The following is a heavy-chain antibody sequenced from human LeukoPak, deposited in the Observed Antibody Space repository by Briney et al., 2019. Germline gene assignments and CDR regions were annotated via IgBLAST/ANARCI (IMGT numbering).Heavy chain of an antibody. CDR3: ARARLRWFDP. CDR1: GGSFSGYY. V-gene: IGHV4-34*01. Sequence: SSETLSLTCAVYGGSFSGYYWSWIRQPPGKGLEWIGEINHSGSTNYNPSLKSRVTISVDTSKNQFSLKLSSVTAADTAVYYCARARLRWFDPWGQGTLVTVSS. J-gene: IGHJ5*02. CDR2: INHSGST.